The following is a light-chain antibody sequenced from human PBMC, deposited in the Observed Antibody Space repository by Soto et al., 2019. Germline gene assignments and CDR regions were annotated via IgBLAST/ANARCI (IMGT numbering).Light chain of an antibody. CDR1: QGISSW. Sequence: IQMTQSTSSVSASVGDRVTITCRASQGISSWVAWYQQKPGKAPKLLIYAASSLQSGVPSRFSGSGSGTDFTLTISSLQPEDFATYYCQQANSFPPLTFGGGTKVEIK. CDR3: QQANSFPPLT. CDR2: AAS. V-gene: IGKV1-12*01. J-gene: IGKJ4*01.